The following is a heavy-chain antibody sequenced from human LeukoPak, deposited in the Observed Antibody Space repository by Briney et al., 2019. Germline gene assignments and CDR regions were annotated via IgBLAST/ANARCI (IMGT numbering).Heavy chain of an antibody. J-gene: IGHJ5*02. D-gene: IGHD3-10*01. V-gene: IGHV3-30-3*01. Sequence: GGSLRLSCTASGFTFSSYSMHWVRQAPGKGLERVAVILYDGSNKNYAESVKGRFTISRDNSKNTLYLQMKSLRPEDTAVYYCARDRVLFYGSQTVGQDNWFDPWGQGTLVTVSS. CDR2: ILYDGSNK. CDR3: ARDRVLFYGSQTVGQDNWFDP. CDR1: GFTFSSYS.